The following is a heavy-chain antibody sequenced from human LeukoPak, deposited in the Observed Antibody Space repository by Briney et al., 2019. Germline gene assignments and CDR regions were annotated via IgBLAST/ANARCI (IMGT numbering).Heavy chain of an antibody. CDR3: AKQKAAAGYYYYYMDV. V-gene: IGHV3-23*01. CDR1: GFTFSSYG. Sequence: PGGSLRLSCVGSGFTFSSYGMSWVRQAPGKGLEWVSAISGSGGSTYYADSVKGRFTISRDNSKNTLYLQMNSLRAEDTAVYYCAKQKAAAGYYYYYMDVWGKGTTVTVSS. CDR2: ISGSGGST. D-gene: IGHD6-13*01. J-gene: IGHJ6*03.